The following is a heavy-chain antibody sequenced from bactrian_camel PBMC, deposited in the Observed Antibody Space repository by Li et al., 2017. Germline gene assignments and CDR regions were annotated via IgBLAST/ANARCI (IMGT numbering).Heavy chain of an antibody. J-gene: IGHJ4*01. Sequence: VQLVESGGGSVQAGGSLRLSCALSGNTCSRHCMGWFRQKPGMRREEVAAIFTSDGNTDYADDVKGRFTISLDDSKNTVYLQMSSLEPEDTAMYYCAAGPSREKRVLAVVIGGRKRECSREYTYWGQGTQVTVS. CDR2: IFTSDGNT. CDR3: AAGPSREKRVLAVVIGGRKRECSREYTY. D-gene: IGHD2*01. V-gene: IGHV3S53*01. CDR1: GNTCSRHC.